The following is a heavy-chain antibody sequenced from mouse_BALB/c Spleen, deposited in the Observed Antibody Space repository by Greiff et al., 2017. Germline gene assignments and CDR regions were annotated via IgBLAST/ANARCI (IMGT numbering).Heavy chain of an antibody. D-gene: IGHD2-3*01. V-gene: IGHV3-2*02. J-gene: IGHJ4*01. CDR1: GYSITIDYA. CDR2: ISYSGST. CDR3: ARVRGSYDGYLDY. Sequence: VQLKESGPGLVKPSQSLSLTCTVTGYSITIDYAWNWIRQFTGNKLECMGYISYSGSTSYNPSLKSRISITRYTSKNQFFLHLNSMTTEDTATYYCARVRGSYDGYLDYWGQGTSVTVSS.